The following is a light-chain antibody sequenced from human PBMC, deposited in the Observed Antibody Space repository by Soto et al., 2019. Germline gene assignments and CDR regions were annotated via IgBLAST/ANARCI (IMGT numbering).Light chain of an antibody. CDR1: QSVSSSY. CDR2: GAS. V-gene: IGKV3-20*01. Sequence: EIVLTQSPGTLSLSPGERATLSCRASQSVSSSYLAWYQQKPGQAPRLLIYGASSRATGIPDRFSGSGSGTDCTLTISRLEPEDFEVYYCQQYGSSPRTFGQGTKVEI. J-gene: IGKJ1*01. CDR3: QQYGSSPRT.